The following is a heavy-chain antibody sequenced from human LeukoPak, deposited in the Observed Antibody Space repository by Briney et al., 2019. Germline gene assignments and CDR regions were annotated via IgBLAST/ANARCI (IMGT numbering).Heavy chain of an antibody. D-gene: IGHD5-18*01. CDR3: ARDVGDSYGFKDH. CDR1: GGSVSSDSHY. CDR2: IYHSGSS. J-gene: IGHJ4*02. Sequence: PSESLSLTCTVSGGSVSSDSHYWGWIRQPPGKGLESIGYIYHSGSSNYHPPHKRRVSISVDASKNEFSLKLSSVTAADTAVYYCARDVGDSYGFKDHWGEGPLVTVPS. V-gene: IGHV4-61*01.